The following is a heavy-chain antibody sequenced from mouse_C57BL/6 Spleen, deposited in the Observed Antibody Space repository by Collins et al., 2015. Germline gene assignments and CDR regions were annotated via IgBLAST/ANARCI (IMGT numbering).Heavy chain of an antibody. D-gene: IGHD2-4*01. Sequence: DVQLQESGPGLVKPSQSLSLTCSVTGYSITSGYYWNWIRQFPGNKLEWMGCISYDGNNNYNPSLKNRISITRDTSKNQFFLKLNSVTTEDTATYYCARGMITTAMDYWGQGTSATVSS. J-gene: IGHJ4*01. V-gene: IGHV3-6*02. CDR3: ARGMITTAMDY. CDR2: ISYDGNN. CDR1: GYSITSGYY.